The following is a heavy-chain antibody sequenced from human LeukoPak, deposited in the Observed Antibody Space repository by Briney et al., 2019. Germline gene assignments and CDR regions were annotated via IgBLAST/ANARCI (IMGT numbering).Heavy chain of an antibody. Sequence: GASVTVSCKASGYTFTGYCMHWVRQPPGQGHEWMGRINPNSGGTNYAQKFQGRVTMTRDTSISTAYMELSRLRSDDTAVYYCARDFCPYYGSGSRDYWGQGTLVTVSS. CDR1: GYTFTGYC. J-gene: IGHJ4*02. D-gene: IGHD3-10*01. CDR3: ARDFCPYYGSGSRDY. CDR2: INPNSGGT. V-gene: IGHV1-2*06.